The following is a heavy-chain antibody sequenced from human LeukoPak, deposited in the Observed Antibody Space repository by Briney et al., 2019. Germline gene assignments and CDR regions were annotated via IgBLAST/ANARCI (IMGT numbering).Heavy chain of an antibody. CDR1: GFMFSSYG. Sequence: GGSLRLSCAASGFMFSSYGMHWVRQAPGKGLEWVAPIWYDGSNQGYVDSVQGRFIISRDNSKNTLFLQMNSLRAEDTAVYYCARDITGAAGAFDVWGQGTMVTVSS. D-gene: IGHD7-27*01. CDR2: IWYDGSNQ. V-gene: IGHV3-33*01. CDR3: ARDITGAAGAFDV. J-gene: IGHJ3*01.